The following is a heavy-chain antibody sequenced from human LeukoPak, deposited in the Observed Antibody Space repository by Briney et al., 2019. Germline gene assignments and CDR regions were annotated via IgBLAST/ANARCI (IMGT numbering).Heavy chain of an antibody. CDR2: IIPIFGTA. J-gene: IGHJ4*02. V-gene: IGHV1-69*05. CDR1: GGTFGSYA. Sequence: GSSVKVSCKASGGTFGSYAISWVRQAPGQGLEWMGGIIPIFGTANYAQKFQGRVTITTDESTSTAYMELSSLRSEDTAVYYCASEHGYSYGAFDYWGQGTLVTVSS. CDR3: ASEHGYSYGAFDY. D-gene: IGHD5-18*01.